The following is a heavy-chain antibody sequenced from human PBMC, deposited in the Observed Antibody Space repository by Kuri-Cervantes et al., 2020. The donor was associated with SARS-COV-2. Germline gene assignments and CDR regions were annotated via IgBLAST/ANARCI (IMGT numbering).Heavy chain of an antibody. V-gene: IGHV1-8*01. J-gene: IGHJ4*02. CDR2: VKTNSGNT. CDR3: YCAPKEGFDS. Sequence: ASVQVSCKAAETTFPNYDINWVRQATGQGLEWMGMVKTNSGNTLYAQIFQGRVTMTRDTSTSTVYLELSSLTSDDTAIYYCYCAPKEGFDSWGQGTLVTVSS. CDR1: ETTFPNYD. D-gene: IGHD2-21*01.